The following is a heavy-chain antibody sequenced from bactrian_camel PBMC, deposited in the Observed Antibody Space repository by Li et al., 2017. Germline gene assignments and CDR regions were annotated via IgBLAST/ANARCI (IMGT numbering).Heavy chain of an antibody. CDR3: AADRGRRVMTAIQRLGVIPVDFSY. V-gene: IGHV3S54*01. J-gene: IGHJ6*01. CDR2: IWTGGGTA. CDR1: AYTYQ. D-gene: IGHD3*01. Sequence: VESGGGSVQTGGSLRLSCFASAYTYQMAWFRQAPGKEREGVAVIWTGGGTAYYADSVKGRFTISQGNAKNTLYLQMNSLKPEDTAMYYCAADRGRRVMTAIQRLGVIPVDFSYRGQGTQVTVS.